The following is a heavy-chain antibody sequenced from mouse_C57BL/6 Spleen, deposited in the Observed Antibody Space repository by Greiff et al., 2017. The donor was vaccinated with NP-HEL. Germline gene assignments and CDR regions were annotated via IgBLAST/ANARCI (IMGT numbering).Heavy chain of an antibody. D-gene: IGHD1-1*01. CDR1: GYTFTDYY. CDR2: INPNNGGT. V-gene: IGHV1-26*01. CDR3: APLLLRGYFDV. J-gene: IGHJ1*03. Sequence: EVQLQQSGPELVKPGASVKISCKASGYTFTDYYMNWVKQSHGKSLEWIGDINPNNGGTSYNQKFKGKATLTVDKSSSTAYMELRSLTSEDSAVYYCAPLLLRGYFDVWGTGTTVTVSS.